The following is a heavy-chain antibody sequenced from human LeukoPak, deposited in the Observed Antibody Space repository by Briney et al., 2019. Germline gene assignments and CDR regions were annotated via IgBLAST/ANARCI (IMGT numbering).Heavy chain of an antibody. D-gene: IGHD2-2*02. CDR2: INHSGST. CDR1: GGSFSGYY. Sequence: PSETLSLTCAVYGGSFSGYYWSWIRQPPGKGLEWIGEINHSGSTNYNPSLKSRVTISVDTSKNQFSLKLSSVTAADTAVYYCARHHPYCSSTSCYNDWFDPWGQGTLVTVSS. CDR3: ARHHPYCSSTSCYNDWFDP. J-gene: IGHJ5*02. V-gene: IGHV4-34*01.